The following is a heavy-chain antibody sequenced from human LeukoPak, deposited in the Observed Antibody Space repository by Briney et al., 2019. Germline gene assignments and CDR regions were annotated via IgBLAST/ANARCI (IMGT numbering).Heavy chain of an antibody. CDR3: ARDVSDGQLLDY. Sequence: ASVKVSCKASGYTFTSYGISWVRQAPGQGLEWMGWISAYNGNTNFAQKLQGRVTMTTDTSTSTAYMELRSLRSDDTAVYYCARDVSDGQLLDYWGQGTLVTVPS. CDR2: ISAYNGNT. CDR1: GYTFTSYG. J-gene: IGHJ4*02. V-gene: IGHV1-18*01. D-gene: IGHD6-6*01.